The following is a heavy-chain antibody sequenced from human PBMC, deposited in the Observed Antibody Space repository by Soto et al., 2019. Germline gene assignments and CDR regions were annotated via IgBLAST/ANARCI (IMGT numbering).Heavy chain of an antibody. CDR2: ISYDGSNK. V-gene: IGHV3-30*04. J-gene: IGHJ3*02. Sequence: GESLKISCAASGFTFSSYAMHWVRQAPGKGLEWVAVISYDGSNKYYADSVKGRFTISRDNSKNTLYLQMNSLRAEDTAVYYCARDSSSSWYDAFDIWGQGTMVTVSS. CDR3: ARDSSSSWYDAFDI. D-gene: IGHD6-13*01. CDR1: GFTFSSYA.